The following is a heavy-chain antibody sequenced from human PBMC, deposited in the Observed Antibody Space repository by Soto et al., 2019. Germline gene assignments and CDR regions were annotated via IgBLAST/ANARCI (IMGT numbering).Heavy chain of an antibody. V-gene: IGHV3-23*01. Sequence: EVQLLESGGDLVQPGGSLRLSCAATGFSFSTFAMSWVRQAPGKGLEWFSAISGDGSTTYYVDCVKGRFTISRDNSRNTLYLQINRLRVEDTALYYCAKEPLAQGRGWYADNWGKGTLVTVSS. J-gene: IGHJ4*02. D-gene: IGHD6-19*01. CDR2: ISGDGSTT. CDR3: AKEPLAQGRGWYADN. CDR1: GFSFSTFA.